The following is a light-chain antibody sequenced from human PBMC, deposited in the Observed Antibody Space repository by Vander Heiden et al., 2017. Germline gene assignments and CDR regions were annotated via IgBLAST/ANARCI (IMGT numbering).Light chain of an antibody. Sequence: QSALTQPASVSGSPGQSITISCTGTSSDVGSYNLVPWYQQHPGKAPKLMIYEVSKRPSGVSNRCSGSKSGNTASLTISGLQAEDEADYYCCSYAGSSTHVVFGGGTKLTVL. V-gene: IGLV2-23*02. CDR2: EVS. CDR1: SSDVGSYNL. J-gene: IGLJ2*01. CDR3: CSYAGSSTHVV.